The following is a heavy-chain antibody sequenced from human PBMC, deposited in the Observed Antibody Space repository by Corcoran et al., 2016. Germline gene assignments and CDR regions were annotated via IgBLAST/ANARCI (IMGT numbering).Heavy chain of an antibody. V-gene: IGHV1-69*01. J-gene: IGHJ5*02. Sequence: QVQLVQSGDEVKKPGASVKVSCKASGGTFISYAISWVRQAPGQGLEWMGGIIPIFGTATYAQKFQGRVTMTADESTSTVYMERSSLRSEDMAGDDCAVARRGNNYGRGRGFDPWGHGTLVTVSS. D-gene: IGHD3-10*02. CDR1: GGTFISYA. CDR2: IIPIFGTA. CDR3: AVARRGNNYGRGRGFDP.